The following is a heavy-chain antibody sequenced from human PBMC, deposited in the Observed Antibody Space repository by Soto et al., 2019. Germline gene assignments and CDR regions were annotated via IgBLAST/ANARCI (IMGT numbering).Heavy chain of an antibody. V-gene: IGHV3-21*01. Sequence: GSLRLSCAASGFTFSSYSMNWVRQAPGMGLEWVSSISSSSSYIYYADSVKGRFTISRDNAKNSLYLQMNSLRAEDTAVYYCATKQYNWNYFDYWGQGTLVTVSS. D-gene: IGHD1-20*01. CDR3: ATKQYNWNYFDY. J-gene: IGHJ4*02. CDR1: GFTFSSYS. CDR2: ISSSSSYI.